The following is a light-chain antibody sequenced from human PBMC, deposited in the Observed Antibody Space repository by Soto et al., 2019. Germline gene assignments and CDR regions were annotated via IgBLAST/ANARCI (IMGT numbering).Light chain of an antibody. CDR3: QQYDNLPLT. Sequence: DLQMTQSPSSLSASVGDRVIITCQASQDITNYLNWYQQKPGKAPKLLIYDASNLETGVPSRFSGSGSGTDFTFTISSLQAEDIATYFCQQYDNLPLTFGGGTKVEIK. CDR2: DAS. V-gene: IGKV1-33*01. CDR1: QDITNY. J-gene: IGKJ4*01.